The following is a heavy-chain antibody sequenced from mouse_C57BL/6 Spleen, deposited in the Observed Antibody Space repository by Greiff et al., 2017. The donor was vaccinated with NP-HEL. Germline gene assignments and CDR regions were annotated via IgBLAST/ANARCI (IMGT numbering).Heavy chain of an antibody. CDR2: IWSGGST. D-gene: IGHD2-2*01. Sequence: QVQLKQSGPGLVQPSQSLSITCTVSGFSLTSSGVHWVRQSPGKGLEWLGVIWSGGSTDYNAAFISRLSISKDNSKSQVFFKMNSLQADDTAIYYCARIGVTTDYYAMDYWGQGTSVTVSS. J-gene: IGHJ4*01. CDR1: GFSLTSSG. V-gene: IGHV2-2*01. CDR3: ARIGVTTDYYAMDY.